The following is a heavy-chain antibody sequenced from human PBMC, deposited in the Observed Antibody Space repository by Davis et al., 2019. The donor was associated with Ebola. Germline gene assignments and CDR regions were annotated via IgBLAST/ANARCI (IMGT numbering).Heavy chain of an antibody. CDR3: ARAQFPTTSDH. CDR1: GGTFRTYA. D-gene: IGHD1-1*01. Sequence: AASVKVSCKASGGTFRTYAISWVRQAPGQGLEWMGWINPHNGNTNYAQNVQGRVTMTTDTSTSTAYMELRSLRSDDTAVYYCARAQFPTTSDHWGQGTLVTVSS. J-gene: IGHJ4*02. CDR2: INPHNGNT. V-gene: IGHV1-18*01.